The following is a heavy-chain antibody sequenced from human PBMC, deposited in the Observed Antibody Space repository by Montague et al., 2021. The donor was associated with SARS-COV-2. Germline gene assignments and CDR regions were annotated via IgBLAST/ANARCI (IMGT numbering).Heavy chain of an antibody. D-gene: IGHD5-24*01. CDR1: GGSINSSH. CDR3: AREDRWNWFDP. Sequence: SETLSLTCTVSGGSINSSHWSWIRQPPGKGLEWIGYIYYRGSTNYNPSLKTRVTISVDTSKNQFSLKLSSVTAADTAVYYCAREDRWNWFDPWGQGTLVIVSS. CDR2: IYYRGST. J-gene: IGHJ5*02. V-gene: IGHV4-59*01.